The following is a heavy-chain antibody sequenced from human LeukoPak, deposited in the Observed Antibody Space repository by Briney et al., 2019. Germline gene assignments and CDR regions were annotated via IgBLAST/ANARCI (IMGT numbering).Heavy chain of an antibody. J-gene: IGHJ6*02. Sequence: PGGSLRLSCAASGFAFSNSWMSWVRQAPGKGLEWVANINHEGGDIHYVDSVKGRFTISRDNAKDSLYLQMNSLRDEDTAVYYCATYINWVAGGDWGQGTTVTVSS. CDR2: INHEGGDI. D-gene: IGHD1-1*01. CDR1: GFAFSNSW. CDR3: ATYINWVAGGD. V-gene: IGHV3-7*01.